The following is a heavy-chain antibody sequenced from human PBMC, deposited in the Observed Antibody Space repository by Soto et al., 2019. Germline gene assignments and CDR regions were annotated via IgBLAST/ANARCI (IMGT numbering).Heavy chain of an antibody. CDR3: ARGTGSGSYSQAGFDY. V-gene: IGHV4-34*01. D-gene: IGHD3-10*01. J-gene: IGHJ4*02. CDR1: GGSFSGYY. Sequence: QVQLQQWGAGLLKPSETLSLTCAVYGGSFSGYYWSWIRQPPGKGLEWIGEINHSGSTNYNPSLKSRVTISVDTSKNQFSLKLSSVTAADTAVYYCARGTGSGSYSQAGFDYWGQGTLVTVSS. CDR2: INHSGST.